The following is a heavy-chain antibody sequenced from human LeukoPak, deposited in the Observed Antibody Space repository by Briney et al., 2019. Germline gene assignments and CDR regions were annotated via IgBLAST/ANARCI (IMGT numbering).Heavy chain of an antibody. V-gene: IGHV6-1*01. CDR3: TRGGAAAGFDF. J-gene: IGHJ4*02. Sequence: SQTLSLTCAISGDSVSSNSAVWNWIRQSSSRGLEWLGRTYYRSRWYNDYAVSVKSRISVNPDTSKNQFSLQLNSVTPEDTAVYYCTRGGAAAGFDFWGQGTLVTVSS. CDR1: GDSVSSNSAV. D-gene: IGHD6-13*01. CDR2: TYYRSRWYN.